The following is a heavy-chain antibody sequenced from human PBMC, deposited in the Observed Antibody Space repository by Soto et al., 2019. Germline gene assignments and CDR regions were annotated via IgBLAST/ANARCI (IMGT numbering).Heavy chain of an antibody. CDR2: ISITGTT. D-gene: IGHD3-10*01. Sequence: SETLSPTCTFSCDSMTKYYWRWIRQSAEKGLEWIGRISITGTTSYMPSLKSRITLSVDTSKNQSSLKLKFVTAADTAVYFCVRDQSGAADFWGQGTVVTVSS. CDR1: CDSMTKYY. V-gene: IGHV4-4*07. CDR3: VRDQSGAADF. J-gene: IGHJ3*01.